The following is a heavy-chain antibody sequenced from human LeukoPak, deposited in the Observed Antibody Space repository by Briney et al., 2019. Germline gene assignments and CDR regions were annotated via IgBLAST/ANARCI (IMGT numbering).Heavy chain of an antibody. J-gene: IGHJ5*02. Sequence: SETLSLTCTVSGYSISSGYYWGWIRQPPGKGLEWIGSIYHSGSTYYNPSLKSRVTISVDTSKNQFSLKLSSVTAADTAVYYCARDGYSSSWSRTNWFDPWGQGTLVTVSS. CDR2: IYHSGST. CDR3: ARDGYSSSWSRTNWFDP. CDR1: GYSISSGYY. D-gene: IGHD6-13*01. V-gene: IGHV4-38-2*02.